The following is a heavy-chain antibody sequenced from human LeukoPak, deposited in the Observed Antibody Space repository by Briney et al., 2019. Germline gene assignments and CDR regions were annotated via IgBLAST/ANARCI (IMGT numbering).Heavy chain of an antibody. V-gene: IGHV3-53*05. D-gene: IGHD2-2*01. CDR3: ARSPTSWYFDY. CDR1: GFSVSSKY. CDR2: IYSGGDA. J-gene: IGHJ4*02. Sequence: GGSLRLSCAASGFSVSSKYMSWVRQAPGKGLEWVSVIYSGGDAYYADSVKGRFTISRDNSKNTLYLQMNSLRPEDTSVYFCARSPTSWYFDYWGQGTLVTVSS.